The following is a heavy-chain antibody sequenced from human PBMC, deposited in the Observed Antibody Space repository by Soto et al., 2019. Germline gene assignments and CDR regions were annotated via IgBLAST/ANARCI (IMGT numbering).Heavy chain of an antibody. CDR2: IIPIFGTA. Sequence: ASVKVSCKASGGTFSSYAISWVRQAPGQGLEWMGGIIPIFGTANYAQKFQGRVTITADESTSTAYMALSSLRSEDTAVYSCEVVLRYFDCTDYWGQGTLVTVSS. D-gene: IGHD3-9*01. CDR1: GGTFSSYA. V-gene: IGHV1-69*13. J-gene: IGHJ4*02. CDR3: EVVLRYFDCTDY.